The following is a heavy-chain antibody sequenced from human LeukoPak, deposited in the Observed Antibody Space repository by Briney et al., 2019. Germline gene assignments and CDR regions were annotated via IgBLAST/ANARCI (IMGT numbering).Heavy chain of an antibody. CDR2: IYPGDSDT. CDR3: ARQVYNWFDP. CDR1: GYSFSTHW. Sequence: GESLKISCKGSGYSFSTHWIGWVRQMPGKGLEWMAIIYPGDSDTRYSPSFQGQVTISADKSISTAYLQWSSLKASDTAMYYCARQVYNWFDPWGQGTLVTVSS. D-gene: IGHD1-14*01. J-gene: IGHJ5*02. V-gene: IGHV5-51*01.